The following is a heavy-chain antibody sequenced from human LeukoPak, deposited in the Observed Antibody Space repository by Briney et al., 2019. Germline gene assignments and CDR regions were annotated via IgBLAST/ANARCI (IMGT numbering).Heavy chain of an antibody. Sequence: ASVKVSCKASGYTFTGYYMHWVRQAPGQGLEWMGWINPNSGGTNYAQKFQGRVTMTRDTSISTAYLELSRLRSGDTAVYYCARDHGRMVATDDYWGQGTLVTVSS. J-gene: IGHJ4*02. CDR2: INPNSGGT. D-gene: IGHD5-12*01. CDR1: GYTFTGYY. CDR3: ARDHGRMVATDDY. V-gene: IGHV1-2*02.